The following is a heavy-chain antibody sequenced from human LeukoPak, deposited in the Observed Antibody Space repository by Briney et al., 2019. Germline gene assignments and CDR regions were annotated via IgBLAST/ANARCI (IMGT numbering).Heavy chain of an antibody. Sequence: GDSLKISCAASGFTFSSYAMSWVRQAPGKGLEWVSAISGSGGSTYYADSAKGRFTISRDNSKNTLYLQMNSLRAEDTAVYYCAKSSYDYIWGSYRYYFDYWGQGTLVTVSS. J-gene: IGHJ4*02. CDR2: ISGSGGST. D-gene: IGHD3-16*02. CDR1: GFTFSSYA. V-gene: IGHV3-23*01. CDR3: AKSSYDYIWGSYRYYFDY.